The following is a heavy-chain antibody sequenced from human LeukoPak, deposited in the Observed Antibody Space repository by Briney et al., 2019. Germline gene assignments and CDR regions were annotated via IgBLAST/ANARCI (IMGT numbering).Heavy chain of an antibody. CDR3: AKDAGRTTGDNWFDP. CDR1: GFTFSSYG. J-gene: IGHJ5*02. CDR2: ISYDGSNK. V-gene: IGHV3-30*18. Sequence: GGPLRLSCAASGFTFSSYGMHWVRQAPGKGLEWVAVISYDGSNKYYADSVKGRFTISRDNSKNTLYLQMNSLRAEDTAVYYCAKDAGRTTGDNWFDPWGQGTLVTVSS. D-gene: IGHD1-1*01.